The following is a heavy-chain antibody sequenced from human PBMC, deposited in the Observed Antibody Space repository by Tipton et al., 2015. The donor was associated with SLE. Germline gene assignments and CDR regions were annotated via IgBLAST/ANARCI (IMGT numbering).Heavy chain of an antibody. CDR2: IYSGGST. J-gene: IGHJ4*02. Sequence: SLRLSCAASGFTVRSNYMSWVRQAPGKGLEGVSVIYSGGSTYYADSGKGRFTISRDNSKNTLYLQMNSLRAEDTAVYYCARVPNNWDSSGYYDYWGQGTLVTVSS. CDR1: GFTVRSNY. V-gene: IGHV3-53*05. D-gene: IGHD3-22*01. CDR3: ARVPNNWDSSGYYDY.